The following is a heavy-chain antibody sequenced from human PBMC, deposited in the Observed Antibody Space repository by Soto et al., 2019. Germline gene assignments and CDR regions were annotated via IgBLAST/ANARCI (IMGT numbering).Heavy chain of an antibody. CDR2: IIPIFGTA. CDR1: GGTFSSYA. V-gene: IGHV1-69*06. CDR3: ARDQGESAFDI. Sequence: QVQLVQSGAAVKKPGSSVKVSCKASGGTFSSYAISWVRQAPGQGLAWMGGIIPIFGTANYAQKLQGRVTITADKSKSPGGMELSSLRSQDTAVFYCARDQGESAFDIGGQGTMVTVSS. J-gene: IGHJ3*02.